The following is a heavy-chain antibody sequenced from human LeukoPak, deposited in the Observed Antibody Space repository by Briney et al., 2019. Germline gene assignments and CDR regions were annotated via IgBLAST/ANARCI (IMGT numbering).Heavy chain of an antibody. CDR2: IIPIFGTA. D-gene: IGHD5-18*01. Sequence: AASVKVSCKASGGTFSSYAISWVRQAPGQGLEWMGGIIPIFGTANYAQKFQGRVTITADESTSTAYMELSSLRSEDTAVYYCARVNDTAMDYFDYWGQGTLVTVSS. CDR3: ARVNDTAMDYFDY. CDR1: GGTFSSYA. J-gene: IGHJ4*02. V-gene: IGHV1-69*01.